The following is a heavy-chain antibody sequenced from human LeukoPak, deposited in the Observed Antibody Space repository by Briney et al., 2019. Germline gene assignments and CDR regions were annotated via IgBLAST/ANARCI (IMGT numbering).Heavy chain of an antibody. CDR1: GYTFTSYG. CDR2: ISAYNGNT. CDR3: ARNDPLLWFGEILSGAFDI. J-gene: IGHJ3*02. V-gene: IGHV1-18*01. Sequence: ASVKVSCKASGYTFTSYGISWVRQAPGHGLEWMGWISAYNGNTNYAQKLQGRVTMTTDTSTSTAYMELRSLRSDDTAVYYCARNDPLLWFGEILSGAFDIWGQGTMVTVSS. D-gene: IGHD3-10*01.